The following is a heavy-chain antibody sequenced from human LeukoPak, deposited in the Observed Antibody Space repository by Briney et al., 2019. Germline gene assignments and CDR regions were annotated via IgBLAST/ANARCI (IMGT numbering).Heavy chain of an antibody. Sequence: GGSLRLSCAASGFTFSSYGMHWVRQAPGKGLEWVAVISYDGSNKYYADSVKGRFTISRDNSKNTLYLRMNSLRAEDTAVYYCAKDRGYGSGSYLVNNWGQGTLVTVSS. CDR3: AKDRGYGSGSYLVNN. CDR2: ISYDGSNK. J-gene: IGHJ4*02. D-gene: IGHD3-10*01. V-gene: IGHV3-30*18. CDR1: GFTFSSYG.